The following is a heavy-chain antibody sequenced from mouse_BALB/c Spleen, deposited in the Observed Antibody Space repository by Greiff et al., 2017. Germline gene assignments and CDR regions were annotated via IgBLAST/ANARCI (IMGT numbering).Heavy chain of an antibody. CDR1: GFSFTSYD. V-gene: IGHV2-9-2*01. D-gene: IGHD1-1*01. Sequence: QVQLQQSGPGLVAPSQSLSITCTVSGFSFTSYDISWIRQPPGKGLEWLGVIWTGGGTNYNSAFMSRLSISKDNSKSQVFLKMNSLQTDDTAIYYCVRDYYGSRGAMDYWGQGTSVTVSS. CDR2: IWTGGGT. J-gene: IGHJ4*01. CDR3: VRDYYGSRGAMDY.